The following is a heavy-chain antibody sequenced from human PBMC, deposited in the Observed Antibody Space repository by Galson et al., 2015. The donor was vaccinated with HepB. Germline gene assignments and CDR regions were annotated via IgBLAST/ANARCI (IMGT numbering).Heavy chain of an antibody. CDR2: ISYDGSNK. CDR3: ARDSIAAAGGYYYCGMDV. V-gene: IGHV3-30*04. Sequence: SLRLSCAASGSTFSSYAMHWVRQAPGKGLEWVAVISYDGSNKYYADSVKGRFTISRDNSKNTLYLQMNSLRAEDTAVYYCARDSIAAAGGYYYCGMDVWGQGTTVTVSS. D-gene: IGHD6-13*01. CDR1: GSTFSSYA. J-gene: IGHJ6*02.